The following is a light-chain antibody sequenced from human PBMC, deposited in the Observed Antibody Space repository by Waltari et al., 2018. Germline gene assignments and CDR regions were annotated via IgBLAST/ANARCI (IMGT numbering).Light chain of an antibody. Sequence: DIQMTQSPSTLSSSVGDRVTITSRASQSINSWLAWHQLKPGKAPKLLIYKASNLESGVPSRFSGSGSGREFTLTISSLQPDDFAIYYCQQYHNYPVTFGGGTKVEIK. CDR3: QQYHNYPVT. CDR1: QSINSW. V-gene: IGKV1-5*03. J-gene: IGKJ4*01. CDR2: KAS.